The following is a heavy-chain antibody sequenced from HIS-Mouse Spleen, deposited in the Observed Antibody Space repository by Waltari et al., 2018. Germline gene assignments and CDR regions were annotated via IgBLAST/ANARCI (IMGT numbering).Heavy chain of an antibody. J-gene: IGHJ2*01. CDR1: GGSISSSSYY. Sequence: QLQLQESGPGLVKPSETLSLTCTVSGGSISSSSYYWGWIRQPPGKGLEWIGRIYYSGSTYYNPSLKSRVTISVDTSKNQFSLKLSYVTAADTAVYYCAREIPYSSSWYDWYFDLWGRGTLVTVSS. CDR3: AREIPYSSSWYDWYFDL. CDR2: IYYSGST. D-gene: IGHD6-13*01. V-gene: IGHV4-39*07.